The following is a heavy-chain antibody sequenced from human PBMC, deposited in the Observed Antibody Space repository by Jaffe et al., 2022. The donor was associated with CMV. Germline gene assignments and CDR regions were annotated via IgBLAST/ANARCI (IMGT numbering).Heavy chain of an antibody. CDR1: GGSISSYY. CDR2: IYYSGST. V-gene: IGHV4-59*01. CDR3: ARGGSYYDFWSGYYSVRNNNWFDP. J-gene: IGHJ5*02. Sequence: QVQLQESGPGLVKPSETLSLTCTVSGGSISSYYWSWIRQPPGKGLEWIGYIYYSGSTNYNPSLKSRVTISVDTSKNQFSLKLSSVTAADTAVYYCARGGSYYDFWSGYYSVRNNNWFDPWGQGTLVTVSS. D-gene: IGHD3-3*01.